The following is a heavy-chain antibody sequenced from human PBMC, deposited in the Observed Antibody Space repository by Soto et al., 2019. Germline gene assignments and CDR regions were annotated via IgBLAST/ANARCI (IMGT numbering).Heavy chain of an antibody. CDR3: ARDRAVYYYMDV. D-gene: IGHD3-10*01. CDR2: IYSGGST. V-gene: IGHV3-66*01. J-gene: IGHJ6*03. CDR1: GFTVSSNY. Sequence: PGGSLRLSCAASGFTVSSNYMSWVRQAPWKGLEWVSVIYSGGSTYYADSVKGRFTISRDNSKNTLYLQMNSLRAEDTAVYYCARDRAVYYYMDVWGKETTVTVSS.